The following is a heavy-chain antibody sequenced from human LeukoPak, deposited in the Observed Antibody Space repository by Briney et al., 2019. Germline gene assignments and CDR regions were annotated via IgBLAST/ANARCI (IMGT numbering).Heavy chain of an antibody. CDR1: GGSISSYY. CDR3: AREGNTCQHQHAFDI. V-gene: IGHV4-59*01. J-gene: IGHJ3*02. Sequence: SETLSLTCTVSGGSISSYYWSWIRQPPGKGLEWIGYIYYSGSTNYNPSLKSRVTISVDTSKNQFSLKLSSVTAADTAVYYCAREGNTCQHQHAFDIWGQGTMVTVSS. CDR2: IYYSGST.